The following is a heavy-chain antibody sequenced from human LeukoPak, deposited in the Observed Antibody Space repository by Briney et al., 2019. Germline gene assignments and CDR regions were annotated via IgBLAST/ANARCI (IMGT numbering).Heavy chain of an antibody. CDR1: GGSISSYY. CDR2: IYYSGST. J-gene: IGHJ6*03. V-gene: IGHV4-59*08. Sequence: SETLSLTCTVSGGSISSYYWSWIRQPPGKGLEWIVYIYYSGSTNYNPSLKSRVTISVDTSKNQFSLKLSSVTAADTAVYYCASLNDYGDSRPRYYYYMDVWGKGTTVTVSS. CDR3: ASLNDYGDSRPRYYYYMDV. D-gene: IGHD4-17*01.